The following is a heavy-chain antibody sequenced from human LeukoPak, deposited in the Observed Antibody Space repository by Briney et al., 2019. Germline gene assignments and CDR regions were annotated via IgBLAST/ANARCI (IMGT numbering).Heavy chain of an antibody. D-gene: IGHD5-24*01. J-gene: IGHJ4*02. Sequence: ASVKVSCKASGYTFTTYYIHWVRQAPGQGLEWMGIINPSTGVTTFAQGFQGRVTMTRDTSTSTVYMELSSLRSEDTAIYHCAITRDGYSGNYFAYWGQGTLVTVSS. CDR1: GYTFTTYY. CDR2: INPSTGVT. CDR3: AITRDGYSGNYFAY. V-gene: IGHV1-46*01.